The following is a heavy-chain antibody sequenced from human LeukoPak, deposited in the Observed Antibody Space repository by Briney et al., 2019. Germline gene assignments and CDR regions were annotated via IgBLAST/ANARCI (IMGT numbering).Heavy chain of an antibody. CDR3: ARHTTGNGMDV. Sequence: SEALSLTCTVSGGSISSYHWSWIRQPPGKGLEWIGYIYYSGSTSYNPSLKSRVTISVDTSKNQFSLKLSSVTAADTAVYFCARHTTGNGMDVWGQGTTVTVSS. V-gene: IGHV4-59*08. D-gene: IGHD4-11*01. J-gene: IGHJ6*02. CDR2: IYYSGST. CDR1: GGSISSYH.